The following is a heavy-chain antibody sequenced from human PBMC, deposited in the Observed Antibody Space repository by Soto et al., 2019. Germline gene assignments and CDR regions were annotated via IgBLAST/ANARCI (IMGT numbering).Heavy chain of an antibody. CDR2: IRSDSSYI. CDR3: GRKGYGDYGGMDV. D-gene: IGHD4-17*01. Sequence: TGGSLRLSCAASGFTFSSYSMNWVRQAPGKGLEWVSSIRSDSSYIYYADSVKGRFTVSRDNAKNSLYLQMNSLRAEDTAVYYCGRKGYGDYGGMDVWGQGTTVTVSS. J-gene: IGHJ6*02. V-gene: IGHV3-21*01. CDR1: GFTFSSYS.